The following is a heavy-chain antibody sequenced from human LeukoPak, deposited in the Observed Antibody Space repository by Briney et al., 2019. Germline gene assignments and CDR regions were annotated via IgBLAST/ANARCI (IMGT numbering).Heavy chain of an antibody. CDR2: IGPGGEST. CDR3: ARRLGGTKDY. V-gene: IGHV3-23*01. J-gene: IGHJ4*01. D-gene: IGHD3-3*01. Sequence: PGGSLRLPCAASGFKFSSYWMSWVRQAPGKGLEWVSAIGPGGESTDYADSVKGRFTISRDNSKNMLYLQMNSLRAEDTAVYYCARRLGGTKDYWGQGTQVTVSS. CDR1: GFKFSSYW.